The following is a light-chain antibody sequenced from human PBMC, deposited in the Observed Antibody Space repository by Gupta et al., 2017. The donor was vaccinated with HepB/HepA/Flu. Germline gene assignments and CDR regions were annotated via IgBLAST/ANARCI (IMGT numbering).Light chain of an antibody. Sequence: QSALTQPASVSGSPGQSITISCTGTSSDVGSYNLVSWYKQHPGKAPKLMIYEVSKRPSGVSNRFSGSKSGNTASLTISGLQAEDEADYYCCSYATGSTLYVFGTGTKVTVL. J-gene: IGLJ1*01. CDR3: CSYATGSTLYV. CDR1: SSDVGSYNL. V-gene: IGLV2-23*02. CDR2: EVS.